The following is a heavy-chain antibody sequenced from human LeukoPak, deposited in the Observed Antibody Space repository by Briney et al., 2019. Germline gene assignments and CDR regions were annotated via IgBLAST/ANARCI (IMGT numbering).Heavy chain of an antibody. V-gene: IGHV1-69*13. CDR1: GGTFSSYA. D-gene: IGHD5-12*01. CDR2: IIPIFGSA. J-gene: IGHJ2*01. CDR3: AIHPYDYWYFDL. Sequence: SVKVSCKASGGTFSSYAIRWVRQAPGQGLEWMGGIIPIFGSANYAQNFQGRVTITADESTSTAYMKLSSLRSEDTAVYYCAIHPYDYWYFDLWGRGTLVTVSS.